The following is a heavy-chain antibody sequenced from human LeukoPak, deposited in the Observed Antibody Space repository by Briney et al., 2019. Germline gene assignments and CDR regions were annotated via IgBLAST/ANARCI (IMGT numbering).Heavy chain of an antibody. CDR1: GFTFSAYA. CDR3: AKDRCSNGIGCYYYYMDV. V-gene: IGHV3-30*04. CDR2: ILYDGSNK. D-gene: IGHD2-8*01. J-gene: IGHJ6*03. Sequence: PGGSLRLSCAASGFTFSAYAMHWVRQAPGKGLEWVAFILYDGSNKYYADSVKGRFSISRDSSKNILYLQMNSLRAEDTAVYYCAKDRCSNGIGCYYYYMDVWGKGTTVTISS.